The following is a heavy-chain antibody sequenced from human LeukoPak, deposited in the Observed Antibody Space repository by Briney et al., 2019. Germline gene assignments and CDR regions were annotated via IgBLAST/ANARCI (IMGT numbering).Heavy chain of an antibody. V-gene: IGHV1-18*01. Sequence: GASVKVSCKASGYSFTTYGISWVRQAPGQGLAWMGWISPNNGSTKYEQTLQGRVSMTTDTSTSTAYMELRSLRSDDTAVYYCARTRRYDSSGYHEYWGQGTLVTVSS. J-gene: IGHJ4*01. D-gene: IGHD3-22*01. CDR3: ARTRRYDSSGYHEY. CDR1: GYSFTTYG. CDR2: ISPNNGST.